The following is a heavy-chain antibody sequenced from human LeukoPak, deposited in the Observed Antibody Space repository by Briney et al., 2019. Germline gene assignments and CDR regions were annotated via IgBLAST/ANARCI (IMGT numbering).Heavy chain of an antibody. Sequence: GASVKVSCKASGYTFTGYYIHWVRQAPGQGLEWMGGIIPIFGTANYAQKFQGRVTITADKSTSTAYMELSSLRSEDTAVYYCATQAAAVDYWGQGTLVTVSS. D-gene: IGHD6-13*01. V-gene: IGHV1-69*06. CDR2: IIPIFGTA. CDR1: GYTFTGYY. J-gene: IGHJ4*02. CDR3: ATQAAAVDY.